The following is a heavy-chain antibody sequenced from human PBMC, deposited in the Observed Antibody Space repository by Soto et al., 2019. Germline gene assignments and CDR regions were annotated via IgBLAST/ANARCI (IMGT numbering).Heavy chain of an antibody. J-gene: IGHJ6*03. V-gene: IGHV3-48*01. CDR1: GFTFSSYS. CDR2: ISSSSSTI. D-gene: IGHD3-3*01. Sequence: GGSLRLSCAASGFTFSSYSMNWVRQAPGKGLEWVSYISSSSSTIYYADSVKGRFTISRDNAKNSLYLQMNSLRAEDTAVYYCARVGGHDFWSGSLYYYYYMDVWGKGTTVTVSS. CDR3: ARVGGHDFWSGSLYYYYYMDV.